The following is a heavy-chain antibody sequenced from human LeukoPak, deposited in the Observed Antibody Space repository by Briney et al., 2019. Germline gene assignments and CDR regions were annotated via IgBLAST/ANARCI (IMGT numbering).Heavy chain of an antibody. D-gene: IGHD2-2*01. Sequence: SETLSLTCTVSGGSISSYYWSWIRQPAGKGLEWIGRIYTSGSTNYNPSLKSRVTMSVDTSKKQFSLKLSSVTAADTAVYYCAGSQDYCSSTSCYASYYYYYMDVWGKGTTVTISS. V-gene: IGHV4-4*07. CDR2: IYTSGST. J-gene: IGHJ6*03. CDR1: GGSISSYY. CDR3: AGSQDYCSSTSCYASYYYYYMDV.